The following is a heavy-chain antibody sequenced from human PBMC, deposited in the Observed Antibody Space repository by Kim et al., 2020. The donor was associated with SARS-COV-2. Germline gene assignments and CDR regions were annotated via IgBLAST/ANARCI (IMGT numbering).Heavy chain of an antibody. J-gene: IGHJ5*02. CDR3: ARDRRGDGFDP. V-gene: IGHV3-33*01. CDR1: GFTFSSYG. CDR2: IWYDGSNK. D-gene: IGHD3-16*01. Sequence: GGSLRLSCAASGFTFSSYGMHWVRQAPGKGLEWVAVIWYDGSNKYYADSVKGRFTISRDNSKNTLYLQMNSLRAEDTAVYYCARDRRGDGFDPWGQGTLVTVSS.